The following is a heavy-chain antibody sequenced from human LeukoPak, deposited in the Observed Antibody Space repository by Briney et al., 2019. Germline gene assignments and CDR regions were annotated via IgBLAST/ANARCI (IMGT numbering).Heavy chain of an antibody. J-gene: IGHJ4*02. CDR2: INTDGSST. Sequence: GGSLRLSCAASGFTFNSYWIHWVRQAPGKGLVWVSRINTDGSSTNYADSVKGRFTISRDNAKNTLFLQMNSLRAEDTAVYYCTRETPMSGSYFSDYWGQGILVTVSS. D-gene: IGHD1-26*01. CDR1: GFTFNSYW. CDR3: TRETPMSGSYFSDY. V-gene: IGHV3-74*01.